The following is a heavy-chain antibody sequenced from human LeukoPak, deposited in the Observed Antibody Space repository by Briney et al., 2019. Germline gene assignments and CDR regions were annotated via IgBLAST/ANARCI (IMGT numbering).Heavy chain of an antibody. J-gene: IGHJ4*02. Sequence: PGGSLRLSCAASGFTFSSYSMNWVRQAPGKGLEWVSYISSSSSTIYYADSVRGRFTISRDNAKNSLYLQMNSLRAEDTAVYYCARGDSMIVVVTSVDYWGQGTLVTVSS. CDR2: ISSSSSTI. V-gene: IGHV3-48*01. CDR1: GFTFSSYS. CDR3: ARGDSMIVVVTSVDY. D-gene: IGHD3-22*01.